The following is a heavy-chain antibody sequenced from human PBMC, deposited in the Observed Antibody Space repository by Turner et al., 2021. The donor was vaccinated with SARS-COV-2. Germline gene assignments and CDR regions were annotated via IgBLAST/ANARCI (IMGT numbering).Heavy chain of an antibody. CDR1: GFTFSSYG. D-gene: IGHD6-13*01. J-gene: IGHJ6*02. Sequence: QVQLVESGGGVVQPGRSLRLSCAASGFTFSSYGISWVRQAPGKGLEWVAVIWYDGSNKYYADSVKGRFTISRDNSKNTLYLQMNSRSAEDTAVYYCARGRSSSSGWWDVGMAVWGQGTTVTVSS. CDR2: IWYDGSNK. CDR3: ARGRSSSSGWWDVGMAV. V-gene: IGHV3-33*01.